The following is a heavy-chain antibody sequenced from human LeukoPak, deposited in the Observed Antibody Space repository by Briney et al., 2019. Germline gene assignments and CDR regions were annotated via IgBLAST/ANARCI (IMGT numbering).Heavy chain of an antibody. CDR2: IYTSGST. CDR3: ARTYRGYCSGGSCYSSIYYYYMDV. D-gene: IGHD2-15*01. Sequence: SETLSLTCTVSGGSISSDSYYWSWIRQPAGKGLEWIGRIYTSGSTNYNPSLKSRVTISVDTFKNQFSLNLSSVTAADTAVFYCARTYRGYCSGGSCYSSIYYYYMDVWGKGTTVTVSS. V-gene: IGHV4-61*02. CDR1: GGSISSDSYY. J-gene: IGHJ6*03.